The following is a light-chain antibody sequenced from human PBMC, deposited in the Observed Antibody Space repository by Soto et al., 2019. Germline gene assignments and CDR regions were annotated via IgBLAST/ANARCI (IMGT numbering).Light chain of an antibody. CDR1: NSNIGINA. V-gene: IGLV1-47*02. CDR3: AAWDDGLRGPV. Sequence: QSALTQPPSASGTPGQRVTISCSGSNSNIGINAVYWYQQLPGAAPTFLIYSDSQRPSGVPDRFSASKSGTSATLAISGLRSEDEADYYCAAWDDGLRGPVFGGGTKVTVL. CDR2: SDS. J-gene: IGLJ3*02.